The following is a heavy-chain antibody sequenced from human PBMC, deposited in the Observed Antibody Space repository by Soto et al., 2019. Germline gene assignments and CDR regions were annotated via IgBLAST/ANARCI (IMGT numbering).Heavy chain of an antibody. CDR1: GGSISSYY. CDR2: IYYRGST. V-gene: IGHV4-59*01. J-gene: IGHJ2*01. CDR3: ARFNWYFDL. Sequence: QVQLQESGPGLVKPSETLSLTCTVSGGSISSYYWSWIRQPPGKGLEWIGYIYYRGSTNYNPSLKSRVNISVDPSKNQSSLKLSSVTAADTAMYYCARFNWYFDLWRRGTLVTVSS.